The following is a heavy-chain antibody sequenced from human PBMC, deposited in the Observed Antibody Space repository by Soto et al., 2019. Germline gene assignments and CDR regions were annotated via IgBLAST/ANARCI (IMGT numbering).Heavy chain of an antibody. CDR2: ISGSGGST. CDR3: AKDLYDRLGMAFDI. V-gene: IGHV3-23*01. Sequence: SVNVSCASSGFTFSSYSISWVRQAPGKGLEWVSAISGSGGSTYYADSVKGRFTISRDNSKNTLYLQMNSLRAEDTAVYYCAKDLYDRLGMAFDIWGQGTMVTVSS. J-gene: IGHJ3*02. CDR1: GFTFSSYS. D-gene: IGHD3-22*01.